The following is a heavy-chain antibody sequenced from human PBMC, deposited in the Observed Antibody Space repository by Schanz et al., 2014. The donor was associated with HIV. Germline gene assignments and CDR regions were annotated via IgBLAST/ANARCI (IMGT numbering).Heavy chain of an antibody. V-gene: IGHV3-23*04. CDR3: TREGNYYGGSVPGH. CDR1: GFTFNSYS. CDR2: ISDTGVRT. Sequence: EVQLVESGGGLVKPGGSLRLSCAASGFTFNSYSMNWVRQAPGKGLEWVSGISDTGVRTNYADSVKGRLTISRDNSENTLYLQMNSLRAEDTATYYCTREGNYYGGSVPGHWGQGALVSVSS. J-gene: IGHJ4*02. D-gene: IGHD2-21*01.